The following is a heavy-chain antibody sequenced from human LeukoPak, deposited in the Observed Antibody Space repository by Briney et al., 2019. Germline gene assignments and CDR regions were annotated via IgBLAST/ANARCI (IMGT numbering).Heavy chain of an antibody. V-gene: IGHV4-34*01. J-gene: IGHJ4*02. CDR3: ARATIWFREFRFDY. CDR1: GGSFSGYY. CDR2: INHSGST. Sequence: SETLSLTCAVYGGSFSGYYWSWIRQPPGKGLEWIGEINHSGSTNYNPSLKSRVTISVDTSKNQFSLKLSSVTAADTAVYYCARATIWFREFRFDYWGQGTLVTVSS. D-gene: IGHD3-10*01.